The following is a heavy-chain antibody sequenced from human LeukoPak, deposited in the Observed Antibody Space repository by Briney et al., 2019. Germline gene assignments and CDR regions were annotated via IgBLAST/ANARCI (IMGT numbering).Heavy chain of an antibody. V-gene: IGHV4-61*02. CDR2: IYTSGST. J-gene: IGHJ6*03. Sequence: PSQTLSLTCTVSGGSISSGSYYWSWIRQPAGKGLEWIGRIYTSGSTNYNPSLKSRVTISVDTSKNQFSLKLSSVTAADTAVYYCARGVPVVKVFDYYYYMDVWGKGTTVTISS. CDR3: ARGVPVVKVFDYYYYMDV. D-gene: IGHD3-22*01. CDR1: GGSISSGSYY.